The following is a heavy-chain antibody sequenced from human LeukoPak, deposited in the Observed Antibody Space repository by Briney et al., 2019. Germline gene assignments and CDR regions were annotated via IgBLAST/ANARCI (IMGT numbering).Heavy chain of an antibody. Sequence: GSSVKVSCKASGGTVSSYAISWVRQAPGQGLEWMGGIIPIFVTANYAQKFQGRVTITTDESTSTAYMEMSSLRSEDTAVYYCAREGYDILTGFRLYYFDYWGQGTLVTVSS. D-gene: IGHD3-9*01. J-gene: IGHJ4*02. V-gene: IGHV1-69*05. CDR2: IIPIFVTA. CDR1: GGTVSSYA. CDR3: AREGYDILTGFRLYYFDY.